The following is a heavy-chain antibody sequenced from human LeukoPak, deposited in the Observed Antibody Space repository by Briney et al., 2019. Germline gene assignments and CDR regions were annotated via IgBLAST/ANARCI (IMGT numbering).Heavy chain of an antibody. J-gene: IGHJ6*04. CDR1: GFTLSSYE. V-gene: IGHV3-23*01. D-gene: IGHD3-10*02. CDR3: AELGITMIGGV. Sequence: GGSLRLSCTVSGFTLSSYEMTWFRQAPGKGLEWVSGISGSDGYTYYADSVKGRFTISRDNSKNTLSLQMNSLRAEDTAVYYCAELGITMIGGVWGKGTTVTISS. CDR2: ISGSDGYT.